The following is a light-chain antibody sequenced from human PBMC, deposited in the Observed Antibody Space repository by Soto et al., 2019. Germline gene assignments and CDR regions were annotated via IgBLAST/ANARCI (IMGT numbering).Light chain of an antibody. Sequence: DIQMTQSPSTLSASVGDRVTITCRASQSISSWLAWYQQRPGKAPNLLIYKASSLERGVPSRFSGSGSGTEFTLTISSLQPDDFATYYCQHYHSYPWTFGQGTKVEIK. CDR2: KAS. CDR3: QHYHSYPWT. J-gene: IGKJ1*01. CDR1: QSISSW. V-gene: IGKV1-5*03.